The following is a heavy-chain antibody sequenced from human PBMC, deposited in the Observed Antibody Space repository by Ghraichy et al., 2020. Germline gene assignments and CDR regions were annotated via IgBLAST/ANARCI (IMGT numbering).Heavy chain of an antibody. CDR1: GYTFSSYD. J-gene: IGHJ6*02. CDR2: ISTSDGNT. V-gene: IGHV1-18*04. Sequence: ASVKVSCQASGYTFSSYDISWVRQAPGQGLDWMGWISTSDGNTNYAQKLQGRVTVTTDTSTTTAYMELRSLRSDDTAVYYCARGSSSLPYGLDVWGQGTTVTVSS. CDR3: ARGSSSLPYGLDV. D-gene: IGHD2-2*01.